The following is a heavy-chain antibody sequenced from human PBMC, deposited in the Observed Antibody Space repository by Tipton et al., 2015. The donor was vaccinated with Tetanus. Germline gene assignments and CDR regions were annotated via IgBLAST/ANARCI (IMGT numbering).Heavy chain of an antibody. CDR2: IYYRGST. D-gene: IGHD6-13*01. Sequence: TLSLTCTVSGGSISSYYWSWIRQPPGKGLEWIGYIYYRGSTNYNPSLKSRVTISVDTSKNQFSLKLSSVTAADTAVYYCARGPIVYSSSLSGFDPWGQGTLVTVSS. CDR1: GGSISSYY. J-gene: IGHJ5*02. CDR3: ARGPIVYSSSLSGFDP. V-gene: IGHV4-59*07.